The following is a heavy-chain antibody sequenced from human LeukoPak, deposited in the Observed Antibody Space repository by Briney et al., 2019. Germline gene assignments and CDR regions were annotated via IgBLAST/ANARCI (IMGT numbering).Heavy chain of an antibody. CDR3: AKGSVVLRISSPYGMDV. CDR2: TYYSGST. Sequence: SETLSLTCTVSGGSISSYYWSWIRQPPGKGLEWIGYTYYSGSTNYNPSLKSRVTISVDTSKNQFSLKLSSVTAADTAVYYCAKGSVVLRISSPYGMDVWGQGTTVTVSS. J-gene: IGHJ6*02. V-gene: IGHV4-59*01. CDR1: GGSISSYY. D-gene: IGHD2-15*01.